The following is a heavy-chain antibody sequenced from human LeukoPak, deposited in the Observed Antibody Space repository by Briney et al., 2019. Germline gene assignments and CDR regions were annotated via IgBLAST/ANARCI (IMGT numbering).Heavy chain of an antibody. V-gene: IGHV1-18*01. CDR1: GYTFTSYG. J-gene: IGHJ5*02. D-gene: IGHD3-10*01. CDR3: ARDGLLWFRELYRDNWFDP. Sequence: GASVKVSCKASGYTFTSYGISWVRQAPGQGLEWMGWISAYNGNTNYAQKLQGRVTMTTDTSTSTAYMELRSLRSDDTAVYYCARDGLLWFRELYRDNWFDPWGQGTLVTVSS. CDR2: ISAYNGNT.